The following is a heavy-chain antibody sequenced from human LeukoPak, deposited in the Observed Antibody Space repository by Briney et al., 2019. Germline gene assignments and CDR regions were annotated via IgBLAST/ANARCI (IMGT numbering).Heavy chain of an antibody. Sequence: ASVKVSCKASGYTFTSYYMHWVRQAPGQGLEWMGIINPSGGSTSYAQKFQGRVTMTRDTSTSTVYMELSSLRSEDTAVYYCASGEYCSSTSSSPRIDAFDIWGQGTMVTVSS. J-gene: IGHJ3*02. CDR3: ASGEYCSSTSSSPRIDAFDI. D-gene: IGHD2-2*01. CDR2: INPSGGST. V-gene: IGHV1-46*01. CDR1: GYTFTSYY.